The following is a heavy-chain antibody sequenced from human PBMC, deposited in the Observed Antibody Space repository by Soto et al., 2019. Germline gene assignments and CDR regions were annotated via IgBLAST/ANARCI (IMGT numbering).Heavy chain of an antibody. CDR1: GFTFSSYA. D-gene: IGHD2-15*01. J-gene: IGHJ4*02. CDR3: AKDPRLCSGGSCYGY. CDR2: ISGSGGST. Sequence: GGSLRLSCAASGFTFSSYAMSWVRQAPGKGLEWVSAISGSGGSTYYADSVKGRFTISRDNSKNTLYLQMNSLRAEDTAVYYCAKDPRLCSGGSCYGYWGQGTLVTVSS. V-gene: IGHV3-23*01.